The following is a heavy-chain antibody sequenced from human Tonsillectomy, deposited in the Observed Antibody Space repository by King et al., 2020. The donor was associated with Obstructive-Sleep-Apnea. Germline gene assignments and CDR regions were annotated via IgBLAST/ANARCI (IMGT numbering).Heavy chain of an antibody. J-gene: IGHJ6*02. CDR2: IKSKTDGGTT. Sequence: VQLVQSGGGLVKPGGSLRLSCAASGFTLSNVWMSWVRQAPGKGLEWVGRIKSKTDGGTTDYAAPVKGRFTISRDDPKNTLYLQMSSLKTEDTAVYYCSTALTYYYGSGAPVGVDVWGQGTTVTVSS. V-gene: IGHV3-15*01. CDR1: GFTLSNVW. D-gene: IGHD3-10*01. CDR3: STALTYYYGSGAPVGVDV.